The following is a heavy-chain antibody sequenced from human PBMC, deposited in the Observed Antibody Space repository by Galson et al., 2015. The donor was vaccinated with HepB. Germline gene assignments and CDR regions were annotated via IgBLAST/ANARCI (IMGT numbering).Heavy chain of an antibody. CDR3: ARHPRIGYCSSTSCYTVDY. J-gene: IGHJ4*02. Sequence: QSGAEVKKPGESLRISCTGSGYSFTSYWISWVRQMPGKGLEWMGRIDPSDSYTNYSPSFRGHVTISTDKSISTAYLQWSSLKASDTAMYYCARHPRIGYCSSTSCYTVDYWGQGTLVTVSS. CDR2: IDPSDSYT. CDR1: GYSFTSYW. D-gene: IGHD2-2*02. V-gene: IGHV5-10-1*01.